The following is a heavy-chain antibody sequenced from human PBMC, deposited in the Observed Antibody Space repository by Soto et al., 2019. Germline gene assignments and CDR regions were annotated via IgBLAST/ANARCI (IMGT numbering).Heavy chain of an antibody. J-gene: IGHJ4*02. Sequence: PWGCMRLSCVASGFTFSNYGMHWVRQAPGKGLVWVAIVSYNGRKEYYADSVKGRFSISRDNSKNTLYVQMNTLRDEDTAVYYCAKASLRGEVPAALNFDYWGRGTLVTVSS. CDR1: GFTFSNYG. CDR3: AKASLRGEVPAALNFDY. V-gene: IGHV3-30*18. CDR2: VSYNGRKE. D-gene: IGHD2-2*01.